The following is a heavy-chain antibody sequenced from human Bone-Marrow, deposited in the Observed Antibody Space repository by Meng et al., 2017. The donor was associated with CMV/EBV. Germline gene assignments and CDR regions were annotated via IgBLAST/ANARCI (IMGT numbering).Heavy chain of an antibody. V-gene: IGHV6-1*01. CDR2: TYYRSKWYN. Sequence: SETLSLTCAISGDSVSSNSAAWNWIRQSPSRGLEWLGRTYYRSKWYNDYAVSVKSRITSNPDTSKNQFSLQLNSVTPEDTAVYYCAREGPGIAVAGPYYFDYWGQGTLVTVSS. J-gene: IGHJ4*02. CDR3: AREGPGIAVAGPYYFDY. CDR1: GDSVSSNSAA. D-gene: IGHD6-19*01.